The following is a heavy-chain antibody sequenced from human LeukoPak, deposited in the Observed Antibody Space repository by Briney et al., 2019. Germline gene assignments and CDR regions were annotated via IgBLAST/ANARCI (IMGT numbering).Heavy chain of an antibody. CDR3: ATYSSSSDAFDI. V-gene: IGHV1-69*06. CDR2: IIPIFGTA. J-gene: IGHJ3*02. CDR1: GGTFSSYA. D-gene: IGHD6-6*01. Sequence: SVTVSCKASGGTFSSYAISWVRQAPGQGLEWMGGIIPIFGTANYAQKFQGRVTITADKSTSTAYMELSSLRSEDTAVYYCATYSSSSDAFDIWGQGTMVTVSS.